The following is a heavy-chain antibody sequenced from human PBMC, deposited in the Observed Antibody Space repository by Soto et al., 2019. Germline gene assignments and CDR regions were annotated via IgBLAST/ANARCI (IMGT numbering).Heavy chain of an antibody. Sequence: QIQVVQSAVEVKRPGASVRISCKASGYTLDNHSITWVRQAPGQGLEWMGWIGALLYNDATNYARKLKGRLTMARDTSPNTVYMDLGSLRSDDTALYYCARGTKGAGGWYFDLWGRGTLVVVSS. D-gene: IGHD2-8*01. CDR2: IGALLYNDAT. V-gene: IGHV1-18*01. CDR3: ARGTKGAGGWYFDL. CDR1: GYTLDNHS. J-gene: IGHJ2*01.